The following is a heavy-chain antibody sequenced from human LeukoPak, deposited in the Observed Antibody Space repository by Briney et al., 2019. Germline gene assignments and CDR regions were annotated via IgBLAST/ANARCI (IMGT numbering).Heavy chain of an antibody. Sequence: SETLSLTCTVSGGSISTSSYYWGWVRQPPGKGLEWIGYIYYSGSTNYNPSLKSRVTISVDTSKNQFSLKLSSVTAADTAVYYCARGKTGLLWFGECVYWGQGTLVTVSS. V-gene: IGHV4-61*05. CDR3: ARGKTGLLWFGECVY. J-gene: IGHJ4*02. CDR2: IYYSGST. D-gene: IGHD3-10*01. CDR1: GGSISTSSYY.